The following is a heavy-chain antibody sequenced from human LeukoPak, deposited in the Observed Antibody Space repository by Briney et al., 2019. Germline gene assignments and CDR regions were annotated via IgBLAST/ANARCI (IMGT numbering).Heavy chain of an antibody. CDR2: ISSSSSTI. CDR3: ARAIDYGDWGYFDY. J-gene: IGHJ4*02. Sequence: QSGGSLRPSCAASGFTFSSYSMNWVRQAPGKGLEWVSYISSSSSTIYYADSVKGRFTISRDNAKNSLYLQMNSLRAEDTAVYYCARAIDYGDWGYFDYWGQGTLVTVSS. V-gene: IGHV3-48*04. D-gene: IGHD4-17*01. CDR1: GFTFSSYS.